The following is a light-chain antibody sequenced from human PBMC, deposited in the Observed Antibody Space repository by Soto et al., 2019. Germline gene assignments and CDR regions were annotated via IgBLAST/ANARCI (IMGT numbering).Light chain of an antibody. V-gene: IGLV2-14*01. Sequence: QSVLTQPASVSGSPGQSITISCTGTSSDIAAYDYVSWFQQHPDKAPKLMISEVTSRPSGVSDRFSGSKSGNAASLTISRLQAEDEAYYFCCSFANAHTHICGTGTKVTVL. CDR3: CSFANAHTHI. J-gene: IGLJ1*01. CDR2: EVT. CDR1: SSDIAAYDY.